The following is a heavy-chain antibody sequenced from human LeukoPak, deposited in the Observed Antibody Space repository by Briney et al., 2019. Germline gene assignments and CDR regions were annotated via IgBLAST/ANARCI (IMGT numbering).Heavy chain of an antibody. J-gene: IGHJ4*02. CDR1: GFTFDDYA. D-gene: IGHD5-24*01. CDR2: ISWNSGSI. CDR3: AKDMSREGFDY. Sequence: GRSLRLSCAASGFTFDDYAMRWVRQAPGKGLEWVSGISWNSGSIGYADSVKGRFTISRDNAKNSLYLQMNSLRAEDMALYYCAKDMSREGFDYWGQGTLVTVSS. V-gene: IGHV3-9*03.